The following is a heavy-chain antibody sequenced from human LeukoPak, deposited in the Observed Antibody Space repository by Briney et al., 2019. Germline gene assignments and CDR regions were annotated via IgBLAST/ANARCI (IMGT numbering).Heavy chain of an antibody. CDR2: ISSSSSYI. Sequence: GGSLRLSCAASGFTFSSYSMNWVRQAPGKGLEWVSSISSSSSYIYYADSVEGRFTISRDNAKNSLYLQMNSLRAEDTAVYYCARDRRGLTDYWGQGTLVTVSS. CDR3: ARDRRGLTDY. CDR1: GFTFSSYS. D-gene: IGHD5-12*01. V-gene: IGHV3-21*01. J-gene: IGHJ4*02.